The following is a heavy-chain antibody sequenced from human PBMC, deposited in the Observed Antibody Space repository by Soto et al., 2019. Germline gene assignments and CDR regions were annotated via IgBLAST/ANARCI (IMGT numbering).Heavy chain of an antibody. J-gene: IGHJ4*02. D-gene: IGHD4-17*01. CDR2: ISYDGSNK. CDR3: AKSLDYGDFGY. V-gene: IGHV3-30*18. CDR1: GFTFSSYG. Sequence: SLRLSCAASGFTFSSYGMHWVRQAPGKGLEWVAVISYDGSNKYYADSVKGRFTISRDNSKNTLYLQMNSLRAEDTAVYYCAKSLDYGDFGYWGQGTLVTVSS.